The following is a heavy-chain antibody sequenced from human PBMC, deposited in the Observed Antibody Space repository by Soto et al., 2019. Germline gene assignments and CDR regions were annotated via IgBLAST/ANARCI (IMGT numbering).Heavy chain of an antibody. J-gene: IGHJ4*02. V-gene: IGHV3-15*01. CDR1: GFTFSNAW. Sequence: GGSLRLSCAASGFTFSNAWMSWVRQAPGKGLEWVGRIKSKTDGGTTDYAAPVKGRFTISRDDSKNTLYLQMNSLKTEDTAVYYCTTVPWELELLNIDYWGQGTLVTVSS. CDR3: TTVPWELELLNIDY. D-gene: IGHD1-7*01. CDR2: IKSKTDGGTT.